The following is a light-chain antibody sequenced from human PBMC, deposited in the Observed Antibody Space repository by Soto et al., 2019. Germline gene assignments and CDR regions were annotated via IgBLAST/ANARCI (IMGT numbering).Light chain of an antibody. CDR2: DVS. J-gene: IGKJ2*01. Sequence: DIQLTQSRSTLCAFVGERVILTWLASQTVERWMAWYQQKPGKAPKLLISDVSTLERGVPSRFSGSGSATEFTLTISGLQPDDFATYYCQQYKDYVYTFGQGTKVDIK. V-gene: IGKV1-5*01. CDR1: QTVERW. CDR3: QQYKDYVYT.